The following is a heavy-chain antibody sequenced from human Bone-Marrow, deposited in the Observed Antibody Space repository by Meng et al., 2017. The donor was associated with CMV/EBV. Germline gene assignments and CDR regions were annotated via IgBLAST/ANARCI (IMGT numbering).Heavy chain of an antibody. D-gene: IGHD4-11*01. Sequence: GSLRLSCAVYGGSFSGYYWSWNRQPPGKGLEWIGEINHSGSTNYNPSLKSRVTISVDTSKNQFSLKLSSVTAADTAVYYCARTTVTTNPYYYYYYGMDVWGQGTTVTVSS. CDR1: GGSFSGYY. J-gene: IGHJ6*02. V-gene: IGHV4-34*01. CDR2: INHSGST. CDR3: ARTTVTTNPYYYYYYGMDV.